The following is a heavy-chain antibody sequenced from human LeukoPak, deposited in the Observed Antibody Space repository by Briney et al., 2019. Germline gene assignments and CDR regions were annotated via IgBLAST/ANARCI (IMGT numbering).Heavy chain of an antibody. V-gene: IGHV4-30-2*01. J-gene: IGHJ4*02. D-gene: IGHD6-13*01. CDR3: ARVWTAAGTEAGDY. CDR2: IYHSGST. Sequence: SETLSLTCAVSGGSISSGGYSWSWIRQPPGKGLEWIGYIYHSGSTYYNPSLKSRVTISVDTSKNQFSLKLSSVTAADTAVYYCARVWTAAGTEAGDYWGQGTLVTVSS. CDR1: GGSISSGGYS.